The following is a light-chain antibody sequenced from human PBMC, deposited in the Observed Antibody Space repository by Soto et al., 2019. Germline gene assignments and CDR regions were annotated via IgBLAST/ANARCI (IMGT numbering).Light chain of an antibody. CDR1: QAISGY. Sequence: IQLTQSPSSLSASVGDRVTITCRASQAISGYIAWYQQTQGRAPKLLIYGASTLHSGVPSRFSGSRAATDFTLTITSLQPEDFATYYCQQLNTYPQTFGQGTKVEI. CDR2: GAS. V-gene: IGKV1-9*01. J-gene: IGKJ1*01. CDR3: QQLNTYPQT.